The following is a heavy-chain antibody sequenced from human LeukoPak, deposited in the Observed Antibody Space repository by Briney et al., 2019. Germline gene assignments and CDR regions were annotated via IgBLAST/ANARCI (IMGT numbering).Heavy chain of an antibody. CDR2: INHSGSN. CDR3: ARVGYSYVINDWSRTGLGAYPTKYYYHMDV. V-gene: IGHV4-34*01. J-gene: IGHJ6*03. CDR1: GGSFSGYY. D-gene: IGHD5-18*01. Sequence: PSETLSLTCAVYGGSFSGYYWSWIRQPPGKGLEWNGGINHSGSNNYNPSLKSRVTISGDTSKNQFSLKLSSVTAADTAVYFCARVGYSYVINDWSRTGLGAYPTKYYYHMDVWGKGTTVTVSS.